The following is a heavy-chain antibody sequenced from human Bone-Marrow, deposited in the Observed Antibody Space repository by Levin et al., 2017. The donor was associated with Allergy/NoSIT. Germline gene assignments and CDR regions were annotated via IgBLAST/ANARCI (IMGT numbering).Heavy chain of an antibody. J-gene: IGHJ4*02. CDR1: GFTFSNAW. CDR3: TTKGTNDILTEEGDY. D-gene: IGHD3-9*01. Sequence: LGESLKISCAASGFTFSNAWMSWVRQAPGKGLEWVGRIKSKTDGGTTDYAAPVKGRFTISRDDSKNTLYLQMNSLKTEDTAVYYCTTKGTNDILTEEGDYWGQGTLVTVSS. CDR2: IKSKTDGGTT. V-gene: IGHV3-15*01.